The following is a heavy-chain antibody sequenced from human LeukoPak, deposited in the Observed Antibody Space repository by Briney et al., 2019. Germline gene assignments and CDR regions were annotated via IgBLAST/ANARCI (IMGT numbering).Heavy chain of an antibody. Sequence: SETLSLTCTVSGGSISSSSYYWGWIRQPPGKGLEWIGSIYYSGSTNYNPSLKSRVTISVDTSKNQFSLKLSSVTAADTAVYYCARDRNTYYYGSGSYGAFDIWGQGTMVTVSS. CDR1: GGSISSSSYY. CDR2: IYYSGST. D-gene: IGHD3-10*01. V-gene: IGHV4-39*07. J-gene: IGHJ3*02. CDR3: ARDRNTYYYGSGSYGAFDI.